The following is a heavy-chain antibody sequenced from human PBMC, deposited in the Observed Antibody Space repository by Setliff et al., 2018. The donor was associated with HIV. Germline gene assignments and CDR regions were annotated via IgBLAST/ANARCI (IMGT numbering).Heavy chain of an antibody. CDR3: ARLPTGDHHFDF. V-gene: IGHV5-51*01. CDR2: IYPGDSAT. CDR1: GYRFASYW. J-gene: IGHJ4*02. D-gene: IGHD7-27*01. Sequence: GESLTISCKGSGYRFASYWVGWVRQMPGKGLEWMGIIYPGDSATRYSPSFQGQVTISADKSISTAYLHWSSLKASDTAMYFCARLPTGDHHFDFWGEGTLVTVS.